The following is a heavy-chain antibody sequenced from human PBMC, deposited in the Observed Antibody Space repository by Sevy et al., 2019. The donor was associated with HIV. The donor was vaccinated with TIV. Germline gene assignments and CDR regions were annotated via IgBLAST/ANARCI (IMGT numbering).Heavy chain of an antibody. D-gene: IGHD6-13*01. J-gene: IGHJ3*02. Sequence: ASVKVSCKASGGTFSSYAISWVRQAPGQGLEWMGGIIPIFGTANYAQNFQGRVTITADKSTSTAYMELSSLRSEDTAVYYCASFYSSSWGNAFDIGGQGTMVTVS. V-gene: IGHV1-69*06. CDR2: IIPIFGTA. CDR3: ASFYSSSWGNAFDI. CDR1: GGTFSSYA.